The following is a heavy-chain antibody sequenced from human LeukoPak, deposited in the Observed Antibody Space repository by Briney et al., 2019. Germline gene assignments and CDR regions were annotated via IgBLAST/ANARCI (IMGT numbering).Heavy chain of an antibody. CDR2: INTNTGNP. CDR1: GYSFINYG. CDR3: ARGEGKTAMVTSFDY. Sequence: ASVKVSCEASGYSFINYGMNWVRQAPGQGLEWMGWINTNTGNPTYAQGFTGRFVFSLDTSVSTAYLQISSLKAEDTAVYYCARGEGKTAMVTSFDYWGQGTLVTVSS. D-gene: IGHD5-18*01. J-gene: IGHJ4*02. V-gene: IGHV7-4-1*02.